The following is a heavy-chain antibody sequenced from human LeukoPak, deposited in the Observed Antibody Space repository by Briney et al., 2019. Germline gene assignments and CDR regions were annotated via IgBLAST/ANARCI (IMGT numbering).Heavy chain of an antibody. CDR1: GFTFSGYS. J-gene: IGHJ4*02. V-gene: IGHV3-48*01. CDR2: ISSSSSTI. Sequence: PGGSLRLSCAASGFTFSGYSMNWVRQAPGKGLEWVSYISSSSSTIYYADSVKGRFTISRDNAKNSLYLQMNSLRAEDTAVYYCARVYCSGGSCSAGDYFDYGGQGTLVTVS. CDR3: ARVYCSGGSCSAGDYFDY. D-gene: IGHD2-15*01.